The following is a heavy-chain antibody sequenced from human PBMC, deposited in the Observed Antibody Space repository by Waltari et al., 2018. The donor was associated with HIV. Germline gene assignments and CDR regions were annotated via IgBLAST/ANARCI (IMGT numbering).Heavy chain of an antibody. V-gene: IGHV4-61*02. CDR3: ARRGIQLWFYAFDI. D-gene: IGHD5-18*01. CDR1: GGSLSSGSYY. CDR2: IYTSGST. Sequence: QLQLQESGPGLVTPSQPLSLTCTVSGGSLSSGSYYWSWIRQPAGKGLEWIGRIYTSGSTNYNPSLKSRVTISVDTSKNQFSLKLSSVTAADTAVYYCARRGIQLWFYAFDIWGQGTMVTVSS. J-gene: IGHJ3*02.